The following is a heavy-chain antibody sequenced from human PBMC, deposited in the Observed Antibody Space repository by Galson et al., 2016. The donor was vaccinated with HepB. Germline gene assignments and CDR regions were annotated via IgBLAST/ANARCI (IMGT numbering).Heavy chain of an antibody. CDR2: LSGSGAHT. CDR1: GFTFSNYA. V-gene: IGHV3-23*01. Sequence: SLRLSCAASGFTFSNYAVSWVRQAPGKGLEWVSGLSGSGAHTYYADSVKGRFTISRDNSKNTLYLQMNSLRVEDTAVYYCAKDYVGGSYLLTQFDYWGQGTLVTVSS. CDR3: AKDYVGGSYLLTQFDY. J-gene: IGHJ4*02. D-gene: IGHD3-16*02.